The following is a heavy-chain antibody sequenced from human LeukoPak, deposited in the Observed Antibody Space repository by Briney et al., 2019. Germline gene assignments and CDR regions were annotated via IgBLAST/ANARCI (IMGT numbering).Heavy chain of an antibody. Sequence: PSETLSLTCTVSGDSINSYYWSSIRQPGGKGLEWIGRIYTNGNTNYNPSLKSRVTMSIDTSRNQFSLTLNSLAAADTAVYYCASVKTYGSDAFDMWGQGTMVTVSS. CDR2: IYTNGNT. V-gene: IGHV4-4*07. J-gene: IGHJ3*02. CDR1: GDSINSYY. CDR3: ASVKTYGSDAFDM. D-gene: IGHD3-10*01.